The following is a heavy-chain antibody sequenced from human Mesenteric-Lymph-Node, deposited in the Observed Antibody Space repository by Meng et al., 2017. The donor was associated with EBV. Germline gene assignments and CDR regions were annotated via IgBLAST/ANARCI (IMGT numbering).Heavy chain of an antibody. CDR3: ARTPGPVAVPFDY. D-gene: IGHD6-19*01. CDR2: IYYSGST. J-gene: IGHJ4*02. CDR1: GGSISSSSYY. V-gene: IGHV4-39*01. Sequence: QLPLHEAGPGLVKPSETLSLTCTVSGGSISSSSYYWGWIRQPPGKGLEWIGSIYYSGSTYYNPSLKSRVTISVDTSKNQFSLKLSSVTAADTAVYYCARTPGPVAVPFDYWGQGTLVTVSS.